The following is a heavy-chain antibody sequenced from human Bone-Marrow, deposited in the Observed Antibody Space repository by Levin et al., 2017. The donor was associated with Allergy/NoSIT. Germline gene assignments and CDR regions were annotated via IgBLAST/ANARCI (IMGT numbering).Heavy chain of an antibody. V-gene: IGHV1-2*02. CDR3: ARERGHCSSTSCSLGFPDY. CDR1: GYTFTGYY. CDR2: INPNSGGT. J-gene: IGHJ4*02. Sequence: GASVKVSCKASGYTFTGYYMHWVRQAPGQGLEWMGWINPNSGGTNYAQKFQGRVTMTRDTSISTAYMELTRLRSDDTAVYYCARERGHCSSTSCSLGFPDYWGQGTLVTVSS. D-gene: IGHD2-2*01.